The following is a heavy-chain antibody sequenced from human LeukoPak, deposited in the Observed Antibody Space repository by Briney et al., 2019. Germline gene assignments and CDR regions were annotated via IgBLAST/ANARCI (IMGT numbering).Heavy chain of an antibody. J-gene: IGHJ6*03. Sequence: SETLSLTCTVSGGSISSSSYYWGWVRQPPGKGLEWIGSIYYSGSTYYNPSLKSRVTISVDTSKNQFSLKLSSVTAADPAVYYCARVLSQRVGAAAGTSYYYYYYMDVWGKGTTVTVSS. CDR2: IYYSGST. CDR1: GGSISSSSYY. D-gene: IGHD6-13*01. V-gene: IGHV4-39*07. CDR3: ARVLSQRVGAAAGTSYYYYYYMDV.